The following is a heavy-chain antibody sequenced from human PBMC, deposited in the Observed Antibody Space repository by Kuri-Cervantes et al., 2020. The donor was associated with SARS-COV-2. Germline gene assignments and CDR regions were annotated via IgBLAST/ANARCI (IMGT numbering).Heavy chain of an antibody. CDR2: INPSGGST. V-gene: IGHV1-46*01. J-gene: IGHJ6*02. D-gene: IGHD6-13*01. CDR3: AKGVKYSSSWYVNYYYYGMDV. CDR1: GYTFTSYY. Sequence: ASVKVSCKASGYTFTSYYMHWVRQAPGQGLEWMGIINPSGGSTSYAQKFQGRVTMTKDTSTSTVYMELSSLRSEDTAVYYCAKGVKYSSSWYVNYYYYGMDVWGQGTTVTVSS.